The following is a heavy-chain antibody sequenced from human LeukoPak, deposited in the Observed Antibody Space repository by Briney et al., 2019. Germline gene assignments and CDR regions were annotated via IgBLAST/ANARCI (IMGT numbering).Heavy chain of an antibody. D-gene: IGHD4-17*01. V-gene: IGHV3-74*01. CDR3: ARDPYNGYYGDDYYYYMDV. CDR2: INSDGRST. CDR1: GFTFSSYW. Sequence: GGSLRLSCAASGFTFSSYWMHWVRQAPGNGLVWVARINSDGRSTSYADSVKGRFTISRDNAKNILYLQMNSLRAEDTAVYYCARDPYNGYYGDDYYYYMDVWGKGTTVTISS. J-gene: IGHJ6*03.